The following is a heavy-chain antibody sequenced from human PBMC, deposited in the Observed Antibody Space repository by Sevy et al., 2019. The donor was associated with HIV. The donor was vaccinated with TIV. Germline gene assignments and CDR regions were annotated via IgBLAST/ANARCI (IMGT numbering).Heavy chain of an antibody. CDR1: GFIFSSNE. D-gene: IGHD5-18*01. CDR3: ARVSVDTNFYGMDV. CDR2: IGSSGSPI. Sequence: GGSLILSCAASGFIFSSNEMNWVRQAPGKGLEWVSYIGSSGSPIYYADSVKGRFTISRGNAKNSLYLQMNSLRAEDTAVYYCARVSVDTNFYGMDVWGQGTTVTVSS. J-gene: IGHJ6*02. V-gene: IGHV3-48*03.